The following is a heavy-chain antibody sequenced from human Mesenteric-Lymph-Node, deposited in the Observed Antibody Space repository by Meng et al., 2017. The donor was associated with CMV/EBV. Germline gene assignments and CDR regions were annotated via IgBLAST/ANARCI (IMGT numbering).Heavy chain of an antibody. J-gene: IGHJ4*02. CDR2: VNNDGSST. V-gene: IGHV3-74*03. Sequence: GGSLRLSCAASGFTFSSYGMHWVRQAPGKGLVWVSRVNNDGSSTTYADSVKGRFTISRDNAKNTLYLQMNSLRAEDTAVYYCARDRYPSLEFDYWGQGTLVTVSS. CDR3: ARDRYPSLEFDY. CDR1: GFTFSSYG. D-gene: IGHD3-16*02.